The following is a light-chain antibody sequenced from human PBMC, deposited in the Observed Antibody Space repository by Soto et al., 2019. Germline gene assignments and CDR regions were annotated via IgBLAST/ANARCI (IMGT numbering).Light chain of an antibody. CDR1: SSDIGGYNY. V-gene: IGLV2-14*01. CDR2: DVS. Sequence: QSVLPQPASVSGSPGQSITISCTGTSSDIGGYNYVSWYQQYPGKAPKLMIYDVSNRPSGVSDRFSGSKSGNTASLTISGLQAEDEADYYCSSYTSSSTPYVFGTGTKVTVL. J-gene: IGLJ1*01. CDR3: SSYTSSSTPYV.